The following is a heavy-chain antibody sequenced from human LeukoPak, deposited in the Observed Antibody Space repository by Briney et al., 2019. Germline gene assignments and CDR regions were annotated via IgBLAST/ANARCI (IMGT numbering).Heavy chain of an antibody. D-gene: IGHD2-21*02. CDR1: GGSIGSGYY. CDR2: IHYGGTT. V-gene: IGHV4-39*02. J-gene: IGHJ4*02. Sequence: SQTLSLTCTVSGGSIGSGYYWAWIRQPPGKGLEWIGSIHYGGTTHYNPSLQSRVTISADTSKNQFALDLRSVTAADTAVYYCTRDIGDFVSDFWGQGTLVTVSS. CDR3: TRDIGDFVSDF.